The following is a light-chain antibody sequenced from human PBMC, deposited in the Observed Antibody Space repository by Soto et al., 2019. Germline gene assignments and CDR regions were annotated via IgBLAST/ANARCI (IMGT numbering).Light chain of an antibody. J-gene: IGKJ4*01. CDR2: DAS. CDR3: QQYGSPPLT. V-gene: IGKV3-11*01. CDR1: QSVSSY. Sequence: EIGLKKSPSTLSLSPGERATLSCRASQSVSSYLAWYQQKPGQAPRLLIYDASNRATGIPARFSGSGSGTDFTLTISSLEPEDFAVYYCQQYGSPPLTFGGGTKVDIK.